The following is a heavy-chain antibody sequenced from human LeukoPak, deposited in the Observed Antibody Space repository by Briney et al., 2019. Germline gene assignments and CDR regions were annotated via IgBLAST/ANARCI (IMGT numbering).Heavy chain of an antibody. J-gene: IGHJ4*02. CDR2: IYHSGST. Sequence: SETLSLTCTVSGYSISSGYYWGWIRQPPGKGLEWIGSIYHSGSTYYNPSLKSRVTISVDTSKNQFSLKLSPVTAADTAVYYCARDVYYDSSGYYWDYWGQGTLVTVSS. CDR3: ARDVYYDSSGYYWDY. CDR1: GYSISSGYY. D-gene: IGHD3-22*01. V-gene: IGHV4-38-2*02.